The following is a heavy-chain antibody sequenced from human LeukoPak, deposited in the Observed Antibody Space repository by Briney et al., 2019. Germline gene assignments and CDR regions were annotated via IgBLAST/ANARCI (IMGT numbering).Heavy chain of an antibody. CDR1: GFTFSCYA. J-gene: IGHJ5*02. Sequence: GGSLRLSCAASGFTFSCYAMNWVRQAPGKGLEWVSAISSSGSSTYYADSVKGRFTISRDNSKNTLYLQMNSLRAEDTAVYYCAKDRGQLVPKYNWFDPWGQGTLVTVSS. D-gene: IGHD6-6*01. CDR3: AKDRGQLVPKYNWFDP. V-gene: IGHV3-23*01. CDR2: ISSSGSST.